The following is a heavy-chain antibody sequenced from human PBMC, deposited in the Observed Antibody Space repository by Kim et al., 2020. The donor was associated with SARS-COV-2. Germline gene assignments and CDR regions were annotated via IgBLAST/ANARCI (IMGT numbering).Heavy chain of an antibody. CDR3: AKAPYVVVTPEYYFDY. V-gene: IGHV3-23*01. Sequence: SVKGRFTISRDNSKNTLYLQMNSLRAEDTAVYYCAKAPYVVVTPEYYFDYWGQGTLVTVSS. D-gene: IGHD2-21*02. J-gene: IGHJ4*02.